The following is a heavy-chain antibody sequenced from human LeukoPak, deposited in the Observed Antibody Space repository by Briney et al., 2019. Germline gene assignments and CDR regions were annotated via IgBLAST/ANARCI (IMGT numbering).Heavy chain of an antibody. CDR1: GFTFTGNS. V-gene: IGHV3-74*01. Sequence: PGGSLRLSCAASGFTFTGNSMHWVRQDPGKGLVWVARIHRDGGMTRYADSVEGRFTISRDNAKNTLYLQMNSLRAEDTAIYYCVRETGTIGYYMDVWGKGTTVTVSS. CDR3: VRETGTIGYYMDV. CDR2: IHRDGGMT. J-gene: IGHJ6*03. D-gene: IGHD2-15*01.